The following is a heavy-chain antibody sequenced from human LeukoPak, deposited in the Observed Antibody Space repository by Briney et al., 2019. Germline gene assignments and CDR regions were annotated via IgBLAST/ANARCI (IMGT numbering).Heavy chain of an antibody. CDR3: AKDAHDDILTDYYPDAFDI. D-gene: IGHD3-9*01. V-gene: IGHV3-23*01. CDR1: GFTFSSYA. J-gene: IGHJ3*02. Sequence: SGGSLRLSCAASGFTFSSYAMSWVRQAPGKGLEWVSAISGSGGSTYYADSVKGRFTISRDNSKNTLFLQMNALRAEDTAVYSCAKDAHDDILTDYYPDAFDIWGQGTMVTVSS. CDR2: ISGSGGST.